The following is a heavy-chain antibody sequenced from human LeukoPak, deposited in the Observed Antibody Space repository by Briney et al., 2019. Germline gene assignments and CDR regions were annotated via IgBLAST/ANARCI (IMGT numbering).Heavy chain of an antibody. Sequence: GRSLRLSCAASGFTFDDYAMHWVRQAPGKGLEWVSGISWNSGSIGYADSVRGRFTISRDNAKNSLYLQMNSLRAEDTAVYYCARDSPGDYYYYMGVWGKGTTVTVSS. CDR1: GFTFDDYA. CDR2: ISWNSGSI. J-gene: IGHJ6*03. CDR3: ARDSPGDYYYYMGV. V-gene: IGHV3-9*01.